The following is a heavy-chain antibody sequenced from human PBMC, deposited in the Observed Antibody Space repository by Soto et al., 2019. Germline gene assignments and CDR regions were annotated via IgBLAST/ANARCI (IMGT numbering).Heavy chain of an antibody. CDR1: GYSISSGYY. D-gene: IGHD3-22*01. CDR3: AREVVVFGVIIPTPMDV. V-gene: IGHV4-38-2*02. J-gene: IGHJ6*02. Sequence: SETLSLTCAVSGYSISSGYYWGWIRQPPGKGLEWIGSIYHSGSTYYNPSLKSRVTISVDTSKNQFSLKLSSVTAADTAVYYCAREVVVFGVIIPTPMDVWGQGTTVTVSS. CDR2: IYHSGST.